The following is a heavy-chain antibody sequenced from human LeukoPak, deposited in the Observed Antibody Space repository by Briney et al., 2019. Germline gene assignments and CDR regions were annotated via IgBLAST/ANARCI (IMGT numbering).Heavy chain of an antibody. Sequence: PSETLSLTCTVSGDSISGFYWIWIRQPPGKGLEWIGYMYYSGNTNYNPSLKSRVTISVDTSKNQFSLKLSSVTAADTAVYYCARGLELGAFDYWGQGTLVTVSS. CDR1: GDSISGFY. CDR2: MYYSGNT. CDR3: ARGLELGAFDY. J-gene: IGHJ4*02. D-gene: IGHD1-7*01. V-gene: IGHV4-59*01.